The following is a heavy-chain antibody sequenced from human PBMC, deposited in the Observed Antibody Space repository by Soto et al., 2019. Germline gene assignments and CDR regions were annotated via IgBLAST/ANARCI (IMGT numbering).Heavy chain of an antibody. D-gene: IGHD5-12*01. Sequence: VGSLILSCAPSGFPLSNYRMSWVRQAPGMGLEWVANIKEDGSVKNYVDAVKVRFTISRDNAKNTLYLQMNSLRDEETAVYYCATTTYRDYCGQGTLVTAS. J-gene: IGHJ4*02. CDR3: ATTTYRDY. CDR2: IKEDGSVK. CDR1: GFPLSNYR. V-gene: IGHV3-7*03.